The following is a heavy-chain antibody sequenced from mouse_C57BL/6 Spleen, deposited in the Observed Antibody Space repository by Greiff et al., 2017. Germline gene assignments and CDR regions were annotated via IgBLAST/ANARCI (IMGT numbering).Heavy chain of an antibody. J-gene: IGHJ4*01. CDR2: INPEDGDT. V-gene: IGHV14-2*01. D-gene: IGHD6-5*01. CDR1: GFNIKDYY. Sequence: VQLQQSGAELVKPGASVKLSCTASGFNIKDYYMHWVKQRTEQGLEWIGRINPEDGDTKYAPTFQGKATITTDTASNTAYLQLSSLTSEDTAVYYCDRATYDYYAMDYWGQGTSVTVSS. CDR3: DRATYDYYAMDY.